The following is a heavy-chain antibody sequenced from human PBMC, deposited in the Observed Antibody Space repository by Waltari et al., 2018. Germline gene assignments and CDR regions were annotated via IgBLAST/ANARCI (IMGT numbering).Heavy chain of an antibody. D-gene: IGHD2-2*01. CDR1: GGSISSYY. J-gene: IGHJ3*02. CDR2: IYYSGST. Sequence: QVQLQESGPGLVKPSDTLSLTCSVSGGSISSYYWNWIRQPAGKGLEWIGSIYYSGSTYYNPSLKSRVTISVDTSKNQFSLKLSSVTAADTAVYYCARERGYQHANAFDIWGQGTMVTVSS. V-gene: IGHV4-59*05. CDR3: ARERGYQHANAFDI.